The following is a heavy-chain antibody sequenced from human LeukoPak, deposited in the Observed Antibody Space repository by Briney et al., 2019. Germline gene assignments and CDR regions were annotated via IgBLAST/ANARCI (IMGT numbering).Heavy chain of an antibody. D-gene: IGHD3-10*01. CDR2: INPNSGGT. V-gene: IGHV1-2*02. J-gene: IGHJ3*02. Sequence: APVKVSCKASGYTFTSYYMHWVRQALGQGLEWMGIINPNSGGTNYAQKFQGRVTMTRDTSISTAYMELSRLRSDDTAVYYCARDRFMVRGANERDAFDIWGQGTMVTVSS. CDR1: GYTFTSYY. CDR3: ARDRFMVRGANERDAFDI.